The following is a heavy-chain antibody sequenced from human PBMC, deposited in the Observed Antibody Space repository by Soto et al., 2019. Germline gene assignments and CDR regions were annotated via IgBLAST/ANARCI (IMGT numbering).Heavy chain of an antibody. Sequence: QVQLQESGPGLVKPSETLSLTCSVSGGSISDYYWSWIRQPPGRGLEWIGYIYKSGSTNYNPSLKSRVTNSVDTSKNLFSLKLSSVTAADTAVYYCARDQNGSPHFDYWGQGTLVTVSS. CDR1: GGSISDYY. CDR2: IYKSGST. J-gene: IGHJ4*02. V-gene: IGHV4-59*01. CDR3: ARDQNGSPHFDY. D-gene: IGHD1-26*01.